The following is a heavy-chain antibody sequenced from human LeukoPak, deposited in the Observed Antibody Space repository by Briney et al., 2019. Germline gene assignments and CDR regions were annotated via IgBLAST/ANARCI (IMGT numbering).Heavy chain of an antibody. Sequence: SETLSLTCTVSGGSISSSSYYWSWIRQPPGKGLEWIGEINHSGSTNYNPSLKSRVTISVDTSKNQSSLKLSSVTAADTAVYYCARELVTVDTDHYYYYGMDVWGQGTTVTVSS. CDR2: INHSGST. D-gene: IGHD5-18*01. J-gene: IGHJ6*02. CDR1: GGSISSSSYY. V-gene: IGHV4-39*07. CDR3: ARELVTVDTDHYYYYGMDV.